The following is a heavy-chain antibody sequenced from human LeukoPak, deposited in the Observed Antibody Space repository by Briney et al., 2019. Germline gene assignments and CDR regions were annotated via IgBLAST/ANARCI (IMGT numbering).Heavy chain of an antibody. J-gene: IGHJ4*02. CDR2: IYYSGST. CDR3: ARTYHYGSGSYFLFDF. Sequence: ASETLSPTCTVSGGSIGSHYWSWIRQPPGTGLEWIGYIYYSGSTDYNPSLKSRVTISVDTSKNQFSLKLSSVTAADTAVYYCARTYHYGSGSYFLFDFWGQGTLVTVSS. D-gene: IGHD3-10*01. V-gene: IGHV4-59*11. CDR1: GGSIGSHY.